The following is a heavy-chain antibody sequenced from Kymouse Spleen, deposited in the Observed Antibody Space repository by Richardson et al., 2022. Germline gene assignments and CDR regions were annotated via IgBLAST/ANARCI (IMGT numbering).Heavy chain of an antibody. V-gene: IGHV4-34*01. J-gene: IGHJ5*02. CDR3: ARGRRIAAAGTDWFDP. Sequence: QVQLQQWGAGLLKPSETLSLTCAVYGGSFSGYYWSWIRQPPGKGLEWIGEINHSGSTNYNPSLKSRVTISVDTSKNQFSLKLSSVTAADTAVYYCARGRRIAAAGTDWFDPWGQGTLVTVSS. CDR1: GGSFSGYY. D-gene: IGHD6-13*01. CDR2: INHSGST.